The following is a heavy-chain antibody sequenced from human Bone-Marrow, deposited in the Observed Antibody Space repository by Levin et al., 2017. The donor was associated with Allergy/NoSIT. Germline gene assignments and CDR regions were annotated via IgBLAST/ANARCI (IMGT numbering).Heavy chain of an antibody. D-gene: IGHD3-10*01. Sequence: GESLKISCKASGYTFTGYYMHWVRQAPGHGLEWMGWINPTSGGTNYAQNFQGRVTMTRDTSISTAYMDLSRLRSDDTAVYFCARGFGDFDYWGQGTLVTVSS. CDR1: GYTFTGYY. V-gene: IGHV1-2*02. CDR3: ARGFGDFDY. CDR2: INPTSGGT. J-gene: IGHJ4*02.